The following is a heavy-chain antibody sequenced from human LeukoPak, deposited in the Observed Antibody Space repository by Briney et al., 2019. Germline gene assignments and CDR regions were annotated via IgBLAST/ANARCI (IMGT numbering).Heavy chain of an antibody. J-gene: IGHJ4*02. CDR1: GYTFTGYY. Sequence: AAVKVSRKASGYTFTGYYLHWVRPAPGQGLEWMGWINPNSGGTNYTQKLQGWVTMTRDTSISTAYMERSRLRSDDTSVYYCAREGLGELSLGYWGQGTLVTVSS. V-gene: IGHV1-2*04. CDR3: AREGLGELSLGY. D-gene: IGHD3-16*02. CDR2: INPNSGGT.